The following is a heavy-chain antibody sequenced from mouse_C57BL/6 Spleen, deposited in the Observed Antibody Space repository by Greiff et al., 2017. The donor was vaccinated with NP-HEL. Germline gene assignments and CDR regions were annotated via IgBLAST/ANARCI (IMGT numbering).Heavy chain of an antibody. D-gene: IGHD2-4*01. CDR2: IYPGDGDT. V-gene: IGHV1-80*01. J-gene: IGHJ2*01. CDR3: ARKEDYDDGFDY. Sequence: VQLQQSGAELVKPGASVKISCKASGYAFSSYWMNWVKQRPGKGLEWIGQIYPGDGDTNYNGKFKGKATLTADKSSSTTYMQLSSLTSEDSAVYFCARKEDYDDGFDYWGQGTTLTVSS. CDR1: GYAFSSYW.